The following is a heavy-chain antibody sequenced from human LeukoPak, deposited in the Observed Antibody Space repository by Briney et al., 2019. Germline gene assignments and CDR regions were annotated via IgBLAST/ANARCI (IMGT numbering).Heavy chain of an antibody. D-gene: IGHD3-3*01. CDR3: AKIGDYDFWSGYYRPQTDAFDI. CDR2: IWYDGSNK. Sequence: PGRSLRLSXAASGFTFSSYGMHWVRQAPGKGLEWVAVIWYDGSNKYYADSVKGRFTISRDNSKNTLYLQMNSLRAEDTAVYYCAKIGDYDFWSGYYRPQTDAFDIWGQGTMVTVSS. J-gene: IGHJ3*02. CDR1: GFTFSSYG. V-gene: IGHV3-33*06.